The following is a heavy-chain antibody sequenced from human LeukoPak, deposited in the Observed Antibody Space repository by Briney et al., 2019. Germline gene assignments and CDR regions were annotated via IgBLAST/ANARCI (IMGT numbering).Heavy chain of an antibody. D-gene: IGHD2-2*01. CDR3: ARLGSRAYCSRTSSSDY. CDR1: GGSISSSSYY. CDR2: IYYSGST. V-gene: IGHV4-39*01. J-gene: IGHJ4*02. Sequence: SETLSLTCTASGGSISSSSYYWGWIRQPPGKGLEWIGRIYYSGSTYYNPSLKSRVTISVDTSKNQFSLKLSSVTAADTAVHYCARLGSRAYCSRTSSSDYWGQGTLVTVSS.